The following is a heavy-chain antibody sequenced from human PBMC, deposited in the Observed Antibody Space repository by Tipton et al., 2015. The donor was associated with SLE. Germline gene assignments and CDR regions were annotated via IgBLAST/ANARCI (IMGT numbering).Heavy chain of an antibody. CDR3: ARRSSSLGVYFDY. V-gene: IGHV4-61*10. CDR1: GGSISSGSYY. D-gene: IGHD6-6*01. CDR2: IYYSGST. Sequence: TLSLTCTVSGGSISSGSYYWSWIRQPAGKGLEWIANIYYSGSTFYNPSLKSRVSISVDTSKNQFSLRLSSVTAADTAVYYCARRSSSLGVYFDYWGQGTLVTVSS. J-gene: IGHJ4*02.